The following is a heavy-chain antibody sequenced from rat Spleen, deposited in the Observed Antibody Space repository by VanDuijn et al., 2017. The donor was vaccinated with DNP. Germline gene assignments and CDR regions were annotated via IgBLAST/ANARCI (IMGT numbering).Heavy chain of an antibody. D-gene: IGHD1-9*01. CDR2: ISTSGNRP. Sequence: EVQLVESGGVLVQPGGSLKLSCAASGFTFSNYYMAWVRQAPKKGLEWVATISTSGNRPYYPDSVKGRFTISRDNAKSSLYLQMNSLKSEDTATYYCARHSRTTAITEYFDYWGQGVMVTVSS. CDR3: ARHSRTTAITEYFDY. V-gene: IGHV5-25*01. J-gene: IGHJ2*01. CDR1: GFTFSNYY.